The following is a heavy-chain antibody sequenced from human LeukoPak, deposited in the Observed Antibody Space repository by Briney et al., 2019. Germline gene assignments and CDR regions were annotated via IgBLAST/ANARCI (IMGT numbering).Heavy chain of an antibody. CDR2: IYSGGST. Sequence: GGSLRLSCAASGFTVSSNYMSWVRQAPGKGLEWVSVIYSGGSTYYADSVKGRFTISRDNSKNTLYLQMNSLRAEDTALYYCARAARHSGYDFDYWGQGTLVTVSS. D-gene: IGHD5-12*01. J-gene: IGHJ4*02. CDR1: GFTVSSNY. CDR3: ARAARHSGYDFDY. V-gene: IGHV3-53*01.